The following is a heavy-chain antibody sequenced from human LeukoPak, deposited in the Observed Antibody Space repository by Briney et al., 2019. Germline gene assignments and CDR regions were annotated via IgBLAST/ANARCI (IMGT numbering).Heavy chain of an antibody. CDR2: MNPNSGGT. CDR3: ARVSYSSGSYGVDY. V-gene: IGHV1-2*02. D-gene: IGHD6-19*01. CDR1: GYTFTGYY. Sequence: ASVKVSCKASGYTFTGYYMHWVRQAPGQGLEWMGWMNPNSGGTKYAQKFQGRVIMTRDTSISTAYMELSRLRSDDTAVYYCARVSYSSGSYGVDYWGQGTLVTVSS. J-gene: IGHJ4*02.